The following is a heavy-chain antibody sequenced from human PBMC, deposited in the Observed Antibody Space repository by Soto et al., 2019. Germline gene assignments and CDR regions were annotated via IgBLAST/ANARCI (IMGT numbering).Heavy chain of an antibody. D-gene: IGHD2-2*01. V-gene: IGHV5-51*01. J-gene: IGHJ6*02. CDR3: ARQSHCSSTSCYAVDYCYYGLDV. CDR1: GYSFTSYW. CDR2: IYPGDSDT. Sequence: GESLKISCKGSGYSFTSYWIGWVRQMPGKGLEWMGIIYPGDSDTRYSPSFQGQVTISADKSISTAYLQWSSLKASDTAMYYCARQSHCSSTSCYAVDYCYYGLDVCGQGTTVTVSS.